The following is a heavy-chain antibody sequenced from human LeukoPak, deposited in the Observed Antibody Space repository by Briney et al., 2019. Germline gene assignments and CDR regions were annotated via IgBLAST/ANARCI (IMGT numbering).Heavy chain of an antibody. V-gene: IGHV3-21*01. CDR2: ISSSSTYM. Sequence: GGSLRLSCAASGFTFSAYTMNWVRQAPGKGLEWVSSISSSSTYMYYADSVRGRFTISRDNTKNSLYLQMDSLRAEDTAVYYCAVFMTTVTPFDYWGQGTLVTVSS. CDR1: GFTFSAYT. D-gene: IGHD4-17*01. J-gene: IGHJ4*02. CDR3: AVFMTTVTPFDY.